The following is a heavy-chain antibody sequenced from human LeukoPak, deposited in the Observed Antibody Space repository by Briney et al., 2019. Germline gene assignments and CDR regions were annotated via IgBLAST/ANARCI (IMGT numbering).Heavy chain of an antibody. Sequence: GASVKVSCKASGYTFTGYYMHWVRQAPGQGLEWMGWINPNSGGTNYAQKFQGRVTMTRDTSISTAYMELSRLRSDDTAVYYCFGTGTTVSSLRNWFDPWGQGTLVTVSS. V-gene: IGHV1-2*02. D-gene: IGHD1-1*01. J-gene: IGHJ5*02. CDR2: INPNSGGT. CDR1: GYTFTGYY. CDR3: FGTGTTVSSLRNWFDP.